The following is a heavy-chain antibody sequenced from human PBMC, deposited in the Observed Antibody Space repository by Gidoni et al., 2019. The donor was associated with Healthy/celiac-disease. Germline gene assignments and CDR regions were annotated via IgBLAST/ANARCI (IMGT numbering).Heavy chain of an antibody. Sequence: QVQLVQSGAEVKKPGASVQVSCKASGYTFTSYAMHWVRQAPGQRLEGMGWINAGNGNTKYSQKFQGRVTITRDTSASTAYMELCSLRSEDTAVYYCARDRKFSSGVTTSPYYFDYWGQGTLVTVSS. CDR1: GYTFTSYA. CDR3: ARDRKFSSGVTTSPYYFDY. V-gene: IGHV1-3*01. D-gene: IGHD6-19*01. J-gene: IGHJ4*02. CDR2: INAGNGNT.